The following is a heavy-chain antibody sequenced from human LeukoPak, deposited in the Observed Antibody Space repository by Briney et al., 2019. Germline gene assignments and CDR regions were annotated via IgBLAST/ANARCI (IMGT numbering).Heavy chain of an antibody. J-gene: IGHJ6*02. Sequence: PGGSLRLSCAASGFTFSSYGMHWVRLAPGKGLEWVAVISYDGSNKYYADSVEGRFTISRDNSKNTLYLQMNSLRAEDTAVYYCAKGLRITIFGVVTHYGMDVWGQGTTVTVSS. D-gene: IGHD3-3*01. CDR3: AKGLRITIFGVVTHYGMDV. V-gene: IGHV3-30*18. CDR2: ISYDGSNK. CDR1: GFTFSSYG.